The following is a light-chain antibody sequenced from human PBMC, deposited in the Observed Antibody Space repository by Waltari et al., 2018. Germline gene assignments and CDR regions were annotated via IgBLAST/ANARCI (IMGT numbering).Light chain of an antibody. J-gene: IGKJ1*01. CDR3: QQYNSYPWT. Sequence: IQMTQSPSTLSASLGDRVTITCRASQSISSWLAWYQQKPGKAPKLLIYKASSLESGVPSRVNGSGSGTEVTLNSSSLQPDDFATYCCQQYNSYPWTFGQGTKVEIK. V-gene: IGKV1-5*03. CDR1: QSISSW. CDR2: KAS.